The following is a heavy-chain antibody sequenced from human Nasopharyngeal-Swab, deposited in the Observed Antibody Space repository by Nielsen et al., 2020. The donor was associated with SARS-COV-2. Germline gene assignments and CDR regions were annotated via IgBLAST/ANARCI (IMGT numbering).Heavy chain of an antibody. J-gene: IGHJ6*03. Sequence: ASVKVSCRASGYTFTSYDINWVRQATGQGLEWMGWMNPNSGNTGYAQKFQGRVTMTRNTSISTAYMELSSLRSEDTAVYYCARGRKGGGIVVVIPYYYYCMDVWGKGTTVTVSS. CDR1: GYTFTSYD. CDR2: MNPNSGNT. D-gene: IGHD3-22*01. V-gene: IGHV1-8*01. CDR3: ARGRKGGGIVVVIPYYYYCMDV.